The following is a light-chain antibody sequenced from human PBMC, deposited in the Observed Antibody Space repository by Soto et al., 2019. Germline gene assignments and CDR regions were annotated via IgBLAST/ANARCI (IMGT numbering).Light chain of an antibody. CDR2: GAS. CDR1: QSVSSN. V-gene: IGKV3-15*01. CDR3: QQYNNWPLST. Sequence: IGLTQSPATLSLSPGERASLSCRASQSVSSNLAWYQQKPGQAPRLLIYGASTRATGIPARFSGSGSGTEFTLTISSLQSEDFAVYYCQQYNNWPLSTFGPGTKVDIK. J-gene: IGKJ3*01.